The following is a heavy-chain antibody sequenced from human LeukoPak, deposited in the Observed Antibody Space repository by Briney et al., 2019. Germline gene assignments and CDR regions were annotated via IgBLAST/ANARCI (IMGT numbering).Heavy chain of an antibody. CDR1: GFTFNSFG. Sequence: GGSLRLSCTASGFTFNSFGMHWVRQAPGKGLEWVSGSGSGTSTFYADSVRGRFTISRDHSKNTLYLQMNSLRARDTAVYYCAKVNYYESSDIGLFDYWGQGTLVTVSS. CDR2: SGSGTST. J-gene: IGHJ4*02. D-gene: IGHD3-22*01. CDR3: AKVNYYESSDIGLFDY. V-gene: IGHV3-23*01.